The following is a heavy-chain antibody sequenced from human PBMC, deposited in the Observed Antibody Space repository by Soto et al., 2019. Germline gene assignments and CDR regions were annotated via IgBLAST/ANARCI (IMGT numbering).Heavy chain of an antibody. Sequence: SESLSLTCTVSGGSISSYYWSWIRQPPGKGLEWIGYIYYSGSTNYNPSLKSRVTISVDTSKNQFSLKLSSVTAADTAVYYCARLRPVYYDSSGDFDYWGQGTLVTVSS. CDR3: ARLRPVYYDSSGDFDY. CDR1: GGSISSYY. V-gene: IGHV4-59*01. D-gene: IGHD3-22*01. CDR2: IYYSGST. J-gene: IGHJ4*02.